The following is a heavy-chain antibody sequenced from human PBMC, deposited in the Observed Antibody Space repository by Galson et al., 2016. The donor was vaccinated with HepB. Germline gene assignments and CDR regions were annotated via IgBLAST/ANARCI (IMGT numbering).Heavy chain of an antibody. CDR2: ISGGGSPI. D-gene: IGHD6-13*01. Sequence: SLRLSCAASGFTFSSQNMNWVRQAPGKGLEWVSYISGGGSPIFYADSVKGRFTISRDNAKNSLYMLMNSLKAEDTAVYYCARGSGSSWFYAWGQGTLVTVSS. V-gene: IGHV3-48*01. CDR1: GFTFSSQN. CDR3: ARGSGSSWFYA. J-gene: IGHJ5*02.